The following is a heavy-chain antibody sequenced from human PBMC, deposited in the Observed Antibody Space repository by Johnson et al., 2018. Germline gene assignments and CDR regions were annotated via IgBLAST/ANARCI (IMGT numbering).Heavy chain of an antibody. Sequence: QVQLQESGPGLVKSSDTLSLTCTVSGGSMSTYYWSWIRQPPGKGLEWIGYIFYGGSSKHNPSLKSRAFISVDTGKNQFSLNLSSVTAADTAMYYWARASVDTAMVGAFDIWGQGTMVAVSS. V-gene: IGHV4-59*07. CDR1: GGSMSTYY. J-gene: IGHJ3*02. CDR3: ARASVDTAMVGAFDI. D-gene: IGHD5-18*01. CDR2: IFYGGSS.